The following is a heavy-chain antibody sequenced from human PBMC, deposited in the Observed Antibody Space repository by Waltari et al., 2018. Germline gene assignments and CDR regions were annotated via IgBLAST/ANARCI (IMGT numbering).Heavy chain of an antibody. CDR3: AKSDSSSRGWFDP. J-gene: IGHJ5*02. V-gene: IGHV3-23*03. CDR1: GFTFSSYA. Sequence: EVQLLESGGGLVQPGGSLRLSCAASGFTFSSYAMSWVRQAPGKGLEWVSVIYSGGSTYYADSVKGRFTISRDNSKNTLYLQMNSLRAEDTAVYYCAKSDSSSRGWFDPWGQGTLVTVSS. CDR2: IYSGGST. D-gene: IGHD3-22*01.